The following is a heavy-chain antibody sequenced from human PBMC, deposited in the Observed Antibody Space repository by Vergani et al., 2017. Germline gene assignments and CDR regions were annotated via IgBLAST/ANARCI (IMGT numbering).Heavy chain of an antibody. J-gene: IGHJ4*02. V-gene: IGHV4-38-2*01. D-gene: IGHD2-2*03. CDR2: INNSGST. CDR1: GYSISSGYY. Sequence: QVQLQESGPGLVKPSETLSLTCAVSGYSISSGYYWGWIRQPPGKGLEWIGEINNSGSTNYNPSLKSRVTISVDTSQNQFSLKLCSVTAADTAVYYCARGPGYCSSTSCYYFEYWGQGTLVTVSS. CDR3: ARGPGYCSSTSCYYFEY.